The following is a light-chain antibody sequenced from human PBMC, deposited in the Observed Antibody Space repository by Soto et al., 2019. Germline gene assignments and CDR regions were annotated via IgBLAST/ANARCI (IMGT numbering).Light chain of an antibody. CDR2: SDT. Sequence: SYELTQPRSGSLAPGKTASISWGGNNIGSKGVHWYQQKPGQAPVLVIYSDTDLPPVIPERFSGSNSANLATLTISRVEAGDEADYYCQVWDSGSAHVVFGGGTTLTVL. CDR3: QVWDSGSAHVV. J-gene: IGLJ2*01. V-gene: IGLV3-21*04. CDR1: NIGSKG.